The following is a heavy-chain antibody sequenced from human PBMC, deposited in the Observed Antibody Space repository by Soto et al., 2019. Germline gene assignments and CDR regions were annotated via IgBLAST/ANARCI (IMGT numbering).Heavy chain of an antibody. Sequence: QVQLVESGGGVVQPGRSLRLSCAASGFTFSSYGMHWVRQAPGKGLEWVAVISYDGSNKYYADSVKGRFTISRDNSKNTLYLQMNSRRAEDTAVYYCANQALGHPGLLWFGELRYWGQGTLVTVSS. CDR1: GFTFSSYG. J-gene: IGHJ4*02. CDR3: ANQALGHPGLLWFGELRY. V-gene: IGHV3-30*18. CDR2: ISYDGSNK. D-gene: IGHD3-10*01.